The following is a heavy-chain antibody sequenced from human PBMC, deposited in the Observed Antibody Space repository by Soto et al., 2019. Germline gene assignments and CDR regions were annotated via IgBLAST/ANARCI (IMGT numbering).Heavy chain of an antibody. D-gene: IGHD2-15*01. V-gene: IGHV1-69*13. CDR3: ARDVRGKCSGGSCYSGMDY. CDR2: IIPIFGTA. Sequence: SVKVSCKASGGTFSSYAISWVRQAPGQGLEWMGGIIPIFGTANYAQKFQGRVTITADESTSTAYMELSSLRSEDTAVYYCARDVRGKCSGGSCYSGMDYWGQGTLVTVSS. CDR1: GGTFSSYA. J-gene: IGHJ4*02.